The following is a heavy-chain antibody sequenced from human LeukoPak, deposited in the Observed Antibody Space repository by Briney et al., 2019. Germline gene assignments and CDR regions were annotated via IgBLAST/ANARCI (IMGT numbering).Heavy chain of an antibody. CDR2: IRYDGSNK. CDR3: AKDSSGWSGLVAFDI. J-gene: IGHJ3*02. D-gene: IGHD6-19*01. V-gene: IGHV3-30*02. CDR1: GFTFSSYG. Sequence: GGSLRLSCAASGFTFSSYGMHWVRQAPGKGLEWVAFIRYDGSNKYYADSVKGRFTISRDNSKNTLCLQMNSLRAEDTAVYYCAKDSSGWSGLVAFDIWGQGTMVTVSS.